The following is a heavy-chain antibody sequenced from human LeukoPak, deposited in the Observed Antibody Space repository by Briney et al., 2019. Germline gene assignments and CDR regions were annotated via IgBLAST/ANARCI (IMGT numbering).Heavy chain of an antibody. Sequence: PSETLSLTCTVSGGSISSSSYYWGWIRQPPGKGLEWIGSIYYSGSTYYNPSLKSRVTISVDTSKNQFSLKLSSVTAADTAVYYCASSGSYPPHWFDPWGQGTLVTVSS. J-gene: IGHJ5*02. CDR2: IYYSGST. CDR1: GGSISSSSYY. D-gene: IGHD1-26*01. V-gene: IGHV4-39*01. CDR3: ASSGSYPPHWFDP.